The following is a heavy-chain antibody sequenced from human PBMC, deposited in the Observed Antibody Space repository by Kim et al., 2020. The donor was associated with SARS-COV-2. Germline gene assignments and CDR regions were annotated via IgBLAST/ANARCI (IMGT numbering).Heavy chain of an antibody. Sequence: GGSLRLSCAASGFTFSNYWMSWVRQAPGKGLEWVANINEDGSEKHYVDSVKGRFTVSRDNAKNSLYLQMNSLRVEDTAVYYCARDHYCCYYSWWQGYW. V-gene: IGHV3-7*01. D-gene: IGHD2-2*01. J-gene: IGHJ4*01. CDR1: GFTFSNYW. CDR2: INEDGSEK. CDR3: ARDHYCCYYSWWQGY.